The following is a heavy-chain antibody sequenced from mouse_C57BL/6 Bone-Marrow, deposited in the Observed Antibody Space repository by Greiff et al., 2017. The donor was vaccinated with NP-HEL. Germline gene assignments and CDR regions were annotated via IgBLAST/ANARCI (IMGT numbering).Heavy chain of an antibody. CDR3: ARDYYGSSYGYFDV. J-gene: IGHJ1*03. Sequence: QVTLKVSGPGILQSSQTLSLTCSFSGFSLSTSGMGVSWIRQPSGKGLEWLAHIYWDDDKRYNPSLKSRRTISKDTSRNHVFLKITSVDTADTATYYCARDYYGSSYGYFDVWGTGTTVTVSS. D-gene: IGHD1-1*01. V-gene: IGHV8-12*01. CDR2: IYWDDDK. CDR1: GFSLSTSGMG.